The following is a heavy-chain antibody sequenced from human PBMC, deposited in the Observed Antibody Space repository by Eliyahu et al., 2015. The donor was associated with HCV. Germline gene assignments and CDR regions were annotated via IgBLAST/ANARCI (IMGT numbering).Heavy chain of an antibody. Sequence: EVVLSQSGGGLVQPGGSTRLSCAASGFPFVXYAMXWVRQAPGKGLGWVSTISGRGDTTHYADSVKGRFIVSRDNSENSLFLQMNSLRAGDTATYYCTKEGNWQVLSETRPGSWGQGTLVTVSA. J-gene: IGHJ4*02. V-gene: IGHV3-23*01. CDR2: ISGRGDTT. CDR3: TKEGNWQVLSETRPGS. D-gene: IGHD2-8*02. CDR1: GFPFVXYA.